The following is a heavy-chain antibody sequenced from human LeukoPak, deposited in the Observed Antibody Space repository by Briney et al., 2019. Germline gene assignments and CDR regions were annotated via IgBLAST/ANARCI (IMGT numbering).Heavy chain of an antibody. CDR1: GYTFTGYY. D-gene: IGHD6-13*01. CDR3: ARDLQYSSSWSFDY. V-gene: IGHV7-4-1*02. Sequence: ASVKVSCKASGYTFTGYYMHWVRQAPGQGLEWMGWINTNTGNPTYAQGFTGRFVFSLDTSVSTAYLQISSLKAEDTAVYYCARDLQYSSSWSFDYWGQGTLVTVSS. J-gene: IGHJ4*02. CDR2: INTNTGNP.